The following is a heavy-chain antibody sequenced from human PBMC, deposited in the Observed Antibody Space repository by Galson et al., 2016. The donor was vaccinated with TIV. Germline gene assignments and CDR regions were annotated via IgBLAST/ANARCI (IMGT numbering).Heavy chain of an antibody. D-gene: IGHD1-1*01. V-gene: IGHV3-49*03. CDR1: GFTFGHYA. CDR2: ITSKTYSATT. CDR3: TRTAMGSTRNTFDI. J-gene: IGHJ3*02. Sequence: SLRLSCAASGFTFGHYAVNWFRQAPGKGLEWVGFITSKTYSATTEYAASVKGRFTISRDDSRNIAYLQMNSLKTEDTAVYYCTRTAMGSTRNTFDIWGQGTVVTVSS.